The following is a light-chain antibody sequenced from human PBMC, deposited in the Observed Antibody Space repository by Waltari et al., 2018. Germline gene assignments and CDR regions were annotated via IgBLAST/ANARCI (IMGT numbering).Light chain of an antibody. J-gene: IGKJ4*01. CDR2: DAS. CDR3: QQRSSWPLT. Sequence: DIVLTQSPATLSLSPGERATLSCRASHRVSRYLAWYQQRPGQAPRLLIYDASNRATGIPARFSGSGSETDFTLTISSLEPEDFAVYYCQQRSSWPLTFGGGTKVEIK. V-gene: IGKV3-11*01. CDR1: HRVSRY.